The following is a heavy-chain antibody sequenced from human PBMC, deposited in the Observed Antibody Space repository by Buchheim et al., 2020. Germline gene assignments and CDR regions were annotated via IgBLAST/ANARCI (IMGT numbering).Heavy chain of an antibody. Sequence: QVQLVQSGAEVRKPGASVKVSCKASGYTFTNYYMHWVRQAPGQGLEWMGIINPSGGSATYAQKFKGRLTMTRDPSTSTVNMDLSSLRSEDTAVYFCARGLTMAAAGTEFDYWGQGT. D-gene: IGHD6-13*01. J-gene: IGHJ4*02. CDR3: ARGLTMAAAGTEFDY. CDR2: INPSGGSA. CDR1: GYTFTNYY. V-gene: IGHV1-46*01.